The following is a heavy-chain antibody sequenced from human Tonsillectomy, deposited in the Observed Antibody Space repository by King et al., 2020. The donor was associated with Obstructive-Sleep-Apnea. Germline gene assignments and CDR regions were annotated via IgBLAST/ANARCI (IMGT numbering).Heavy chain of an antibody. V-gene: IGHV4-59*08. Sequence: QLQESGPGLVKPSETLSLTCPVSGGSISSYYGSWFRQPPGKGLELIGYIYYIGSTNYNPSLKRRLTISVDTSKNQFSLKLSSVTAADTAVYYCASGRSSWYSDYFQHWGQGTLVTVSS. D-gene: IGHD6-13*01. CDR2: IYYIGST. CDR1: GGSISSYY. J-gene: IGHJ1*01. CDR3: ASGRSSWYSDYFQH.